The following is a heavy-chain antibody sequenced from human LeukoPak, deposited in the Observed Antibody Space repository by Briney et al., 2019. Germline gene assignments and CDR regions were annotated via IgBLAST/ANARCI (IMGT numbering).Heavy chain of an antibody. CDR1: GGSISSYY. CDR3: ARGGPYCSGGGSYSRTSNWFDP. Sequence: SETLCLTCTVSGGSISSYYWSWIRQPPGKGLEWIGYIYYSGSTNYNPSLKSRVTISVDTSKNQFSLKLSSVTATDTAVYYCARGGPYCSGGGSYSRTSNWFDPWGQGTLVTVSS. D-gene: IGHD2-15*01. V-gene: IGHV4-59*08. CDR2: IYYSGST. J-gene: IGHJ5*02.